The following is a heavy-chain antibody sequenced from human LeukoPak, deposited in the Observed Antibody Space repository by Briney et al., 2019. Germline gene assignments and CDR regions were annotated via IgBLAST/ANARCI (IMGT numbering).Heavy chain of an antibody. D-gene: IGHD2-21*02. CDR3: ARDPIVVVTAGGYFDY. Sequence: GGSLRLSCAASGFTFSSYSMNWVRQAPGKGLEWVSSISSSSYIYYADSMKGRFTISRDSAKNSLYLQMNSLRAEDTAVYYCARDPIVVVTAGGYFDYWGQGTLVTVSS. J-gene: IGHJ4*02. V-gene: IGHV3-21*01. CDR1: GFTFSSYS. CDR2: ISSSSYI.